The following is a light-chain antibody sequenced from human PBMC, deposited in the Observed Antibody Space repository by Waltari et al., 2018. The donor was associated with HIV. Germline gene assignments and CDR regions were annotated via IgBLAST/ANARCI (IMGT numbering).Light chain of an antibody. Sequence: EIVMTQSPANLSVSPGESATLSCRASQSVSSNLTSYQHKPGQAPRLLIYGASTRATGIPARFSGSGSGTDFTLTISSLQSEDFAVYYCQQYDVWPPLTFGQGTRLEIK. CDR1: QSVSSN. J-gene: IGKJ5*01. V-gene: IGKV3-15*01. CDR3: QQYDVWPPLT. CDR2: GAS.